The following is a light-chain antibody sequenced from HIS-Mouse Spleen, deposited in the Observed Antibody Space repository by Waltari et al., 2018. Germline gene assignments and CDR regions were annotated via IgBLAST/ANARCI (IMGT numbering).Light chain of an antibody. Sequence: QSALTQPASVSGSPGQSIPIPCTGTSRDVGGYYYVSWYQQTPGKAPKLMIYDVSNRPSGVSNRFSGSKSGNTASLTISGLQAEDEADYYCSSYTSSSTYVFGTGTKVTVL. J-gene: IGLJ1*01. V-gene: IGLV2-14*03. CDR1: SRDVGGYYY. CDR2: DVS. CDR3: SSYTSSSTYV.